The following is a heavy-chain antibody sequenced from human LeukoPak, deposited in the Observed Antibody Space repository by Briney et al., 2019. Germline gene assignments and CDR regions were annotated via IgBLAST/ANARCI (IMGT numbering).Heavy chain of an antibody. CDR3: ARDRPSSLRFDAFDI. V-gene: IGHV3-30-3*01. Sequence: PGGSLRLSCAASGFTFSGYTIHWVRQAPGKGLEWVAVISFDGSNEYYADPVKGRFTISRDNSKNTLYLEMNSLRAEDTAVYYCARDRPSSLRFDAFDIWGQGTMVTVSS. J-gene: IGHJ3*02. CDR2: ISFDGSNE. CDR1: GFTFSGYT. D-gene: IGHD2-2*01.